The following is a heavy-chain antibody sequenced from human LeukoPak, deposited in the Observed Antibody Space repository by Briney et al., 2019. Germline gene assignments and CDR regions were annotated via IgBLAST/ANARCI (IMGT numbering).Heavy chain of an antibody. Sequence: ASVKVSRKASGYTFTSYAMHWVRQAPGQRLEWMGWINAGNGNTKYSQKFQGRVTITRDTSASTAYMELSSLRSEDTAVYYCARDPMITLGEPFDYWGQGTLVTVSS. CDR1: GYTFTSYA. J-gene: IGHJ4*02. V-gene: IGHV1-3*01. D-gene: IGHD3-16*01. CDR2: INAGNGNT. CDR3: ARDPMITLGEPFDY.